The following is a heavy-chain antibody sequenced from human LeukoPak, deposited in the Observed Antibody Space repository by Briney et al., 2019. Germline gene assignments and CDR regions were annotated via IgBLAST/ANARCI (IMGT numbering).Heavy chain of an antibody. CDR3: ARLTWTGVAY. D-gene: IGHD3/OR15-3a*01. Sequence: GGSLRLSCVAPGFTFSRYWMNWVRQAPGKGLEWVASINEGGSERHYVDSVKGRFTLSRDDADNSGYLQMDSLRVEDTAVYYWARLTWTGVAYWGQGTLVTVS. J-gene: IGHJ4*02. V-gene: IGHV3-7*01. CDR2: INEGGSER. CDR1: GFTFSRYW.